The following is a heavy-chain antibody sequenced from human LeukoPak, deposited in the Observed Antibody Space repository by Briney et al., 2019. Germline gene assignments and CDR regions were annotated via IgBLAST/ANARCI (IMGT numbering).Heavy chain of an antibody. CDR2: FDPEDGET. CDR3: ATGINQLLLFDY. Sequence: ASVKVSCKVSGYTLTESSMHWVRQAPGKGLEWMGGFDPEDGETIYAQKFQGRVTMTEDTSTDTAYMELSSLRSEDTAVYHCATGINQLLLFDYWGQGTLVTVSS. D-gene: IGHD2-2*01. V-gene: IGHV1-24*01. CDR1: GYTLTESS. J-gene: IGHJ4*02.